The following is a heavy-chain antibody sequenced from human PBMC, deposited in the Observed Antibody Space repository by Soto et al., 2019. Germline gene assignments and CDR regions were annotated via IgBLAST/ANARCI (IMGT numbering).Heavy chain of an antibody. CDR3: ATADGFGVVTPFFEY. CDR2: SFYRGST. Sequence: QLQLQESGPGLVKPSETLSLTCTVSGGSISSRSHYWGWIRQSPGKHLEWIGSSFYRGSTHYNPSLKTQVTRSVDTSKNQVSLKLYSVTAADTAVYYCATADGFGVVTPFFEYWGQGILVTVSS. CDR1: GGSISSRSHY. D-gene: IGHD3-3*01. J-gene: IGHJ4*02. V-gene: IGHV4-39*01.